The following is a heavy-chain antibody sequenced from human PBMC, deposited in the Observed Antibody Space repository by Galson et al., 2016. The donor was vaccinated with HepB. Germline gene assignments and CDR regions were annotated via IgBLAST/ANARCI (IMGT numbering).Heavy chain of an antibody. D-gene: IGHD3-10*01. J-gene: IGHJ4*02. CDR1: GFTFSDYA. Sequence: SLRLSCAASGFTFSDYAMHWVRQAPGKGLEWVSDISPSGGVAYYADSVEGRFTTSRDNSRNTLYLEMDRLRVEDTALYYCVKVRGSGRPFYFQYWGQGTLVTVSS. CDR2: ISPSGGVA. CDR3: VKVRGSGRPFYFQY. V-gene: IGHV3-23*01.